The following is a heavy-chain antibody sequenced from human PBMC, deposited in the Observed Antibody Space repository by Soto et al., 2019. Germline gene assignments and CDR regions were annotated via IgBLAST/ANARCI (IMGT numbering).Heavy chain of an antibody. J-gene: IGHJ4*02. CDR1: GFTFSSYA. V-gene: IGHV3-23*01. D-gene: IGHD3-10*01. CDR2: ISGSGGST. Sequence: GGSLRLSCAASGFTFSSYAMSWVRQAPGKGLEWVSAISGSGGSTYYADSVKGRFTISRDNSKNTLYLQMNSLRAEDTAVYYCAKDPRTTTMVRGVVYFDYWGQETLVTVSS. CDR3: AKDPRTTTMVRGVVYFDY.